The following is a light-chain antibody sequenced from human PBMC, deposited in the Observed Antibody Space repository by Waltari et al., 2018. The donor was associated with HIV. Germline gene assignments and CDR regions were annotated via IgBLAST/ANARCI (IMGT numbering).Light chain of an antibody. V-gene: IGLV1-44*01. CDR3: AAWDDSLDGPV. J-gene: IGLJ2*01. Sequence: VLTQPPSASGTPGQRVIISCSGSSSNIGRHAVSWYQHLPGATPTLLIFGNNQRSSGVPDRFSGSKSATSASLAIRGLRSVDEADYSCAAWDDSLDGPVFGGGTKLTVL. CDR1: SSNIGRHA. CDR2: GNN.